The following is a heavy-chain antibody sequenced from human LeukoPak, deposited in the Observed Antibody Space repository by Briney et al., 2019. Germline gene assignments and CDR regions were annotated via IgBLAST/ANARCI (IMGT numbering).Heavy chain of an antibody. J-gene: IGHJ6*03. CDR2: IIPIFGTA. V-gene: IGHV1-69*13. D-gene: IGHD3-3*01. CDR3: ARKSGLWSGYYYMDV. Sequence: SVKVSCKASGGTFSSYAISLVRQAPGQGLEWMGGIIPIFGTANYAQKFQGRVTITADESTSTAYMELSSLRSEDTAVYYCARKSGLWSGYYYMDVWGKGTTVTVSS. CDR1: GGTFSSYA.